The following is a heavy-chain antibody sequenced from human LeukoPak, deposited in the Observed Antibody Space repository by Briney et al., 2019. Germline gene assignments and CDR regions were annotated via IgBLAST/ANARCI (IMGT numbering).Heavy chain of an antibody. CDR3: ARDKRAAETPYNWFDP. CDR2: IKQDGSEK. D-gene: IGHD2-15*01. Sequence: GGSLRLSCVASGFTFSTYYRSWVRQAPGKGLEWVANIKQDGSEKKYVDSVKGRFTISRDNAKNSLYLQMTSLRAEDTAVYYCARDKRAAETPYNWFDPWGQGTLVTVSS. CDR1: GFTFSTYY. J-gene: IGHJ5*02. V-gene: IGHV3-7*01.